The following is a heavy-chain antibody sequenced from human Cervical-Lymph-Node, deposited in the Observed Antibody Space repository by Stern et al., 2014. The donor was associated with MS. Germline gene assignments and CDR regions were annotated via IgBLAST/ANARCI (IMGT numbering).Heavy chain of an antibody. J-gene: IGHJ4*02. V-gene: IGHV3-11*01. D-gene: IGHD6-6*01. CDR1: GFTFSDYY. Sequence: QDQLVQSGGGPVKPGGSLRLSCAASGFTFSDYYMNWIRQPPGKGLEWISYINSRVRMTYYADSVKGRFTISRDNANGSVYLQMNRLRVDDTAVYYCAGESGRSSPFEYWSQGTLVIVSS. CDR2: INSRVRMT. CDR3: AGESGRSSPFEY.